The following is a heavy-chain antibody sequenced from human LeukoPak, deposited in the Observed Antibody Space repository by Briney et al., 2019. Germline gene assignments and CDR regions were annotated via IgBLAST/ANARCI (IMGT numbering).Heavy chain of an antibody. J-gene: IGHJ4*02. D-gene: IGHD6-19*01. V-gene: IGHV3-9*01. CDR3: AKDREQYSSSFDY. CDR2: INWNSGSI. CDR1: GLTFDDYA. Sequence: PGGSLRLSCAASGLTFDDYAMHWVRQAPGKGLEWVSGINWNSGSIGYADSVKGRFTISRDNAKNSLYLQMNSLRVEDTALYYCAKDREQYSSSFDYWGQGTLVTVSS.